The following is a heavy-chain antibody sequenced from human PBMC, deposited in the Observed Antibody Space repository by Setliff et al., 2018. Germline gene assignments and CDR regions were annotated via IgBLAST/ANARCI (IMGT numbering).Heavy chain of an antibody. Sequence: GGSLRLSCAASGFTFSASTMNWVRQAPGKGLEWVGRIKSKPNGGTIDYAAPVKGRFTISRDDSESIAYLQMNSLKTEDTAVYYCIRLSSSAYYYMDTWGKGTTVTVSS. CDR2: IKSKPNGGTI. D-gene: IGHD6-19*01. CDR3: IRLSSSAYYYMDT. CDR1: GFTFSAST. J-gene: IGHJ6*03. V-gene: IGHV3-15*01.